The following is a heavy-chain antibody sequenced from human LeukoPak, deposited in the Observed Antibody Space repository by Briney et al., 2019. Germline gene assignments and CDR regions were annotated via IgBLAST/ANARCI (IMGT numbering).Heavy chain of an antibody. Sequence: GGSLRLSCAASGFTFSSYSMNWVRQAPGKGLEWVSAISGGGGSSTYYADSVKGRFTISRDTSKNTLYLQMNSLRAEDTAIYYCANSAAVGTFYWGQGTLVTVSS. CDR3: ANSAAVGTFY. V-gene: IGHV3-23*01. D-gene: IGHD6-13*01. CDR1: GFTFSSYS. J-gene: IGHJ4*02. CDR2: ISGGGGSST.